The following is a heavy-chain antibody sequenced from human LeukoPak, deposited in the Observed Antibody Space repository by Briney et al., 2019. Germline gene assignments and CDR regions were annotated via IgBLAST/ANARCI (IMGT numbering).Heavy chain of an antibody. V-gene: IGHV4-38-2*01. CDR2: IYHSGST. CDR3: ARVYAVRGVISFDP. D-gene: IGHD3-10*01. J-gene: IGHJ5*02. Sequence: PSETLSLTCAVSGYSISSGYYWGWIRQPPGKGLEWIGSIYHSGSTYYNPSLKSRVTISVDTSKNQFSLKLSSVTAADTAVYYCARVYAVRGVISFDPWGQGTLVTVSS. CDR1: GYSISSGYY.